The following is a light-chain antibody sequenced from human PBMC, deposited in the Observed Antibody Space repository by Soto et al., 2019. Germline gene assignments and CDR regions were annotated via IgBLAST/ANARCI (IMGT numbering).Light chain of an antibody. CDR2: GAS. V-gene: IGKV1-6*01. J-gene: IGKJ1*01. CDR1: QSIVTY. Sequence: IQMTQSPSSLSASVRDRVTITCRASQSIVTYLNWYLQKPGKPPKVLIYGASNLQSGVPPRFSGSGSGTDFTLAISSLQPEDSATYYCLQDINYPWTFDQGTKVDI. CDR3: LQDINYPWT.